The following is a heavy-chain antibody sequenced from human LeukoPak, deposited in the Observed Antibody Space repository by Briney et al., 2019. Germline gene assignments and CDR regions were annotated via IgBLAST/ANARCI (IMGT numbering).Heavy chain of an antibody. Sequence: ASVKVSCKASGYTFTGYNMHWVRHAPGQGLEWMGWINPNSGGTNYAQNFQGRVTMTRDTSISTAYMELSRLRSDDTAVYYCVPSDYYAYYFDYWGQGTLITVSS. CDR2: INPNSGGT. CDR3: VPSDYYAYYFDY. CDR1: GYTFTGYN. J-gene: IGHJ4*02. V-gene: IGHV1-2*02. D-gene: IGHD3-22*01.